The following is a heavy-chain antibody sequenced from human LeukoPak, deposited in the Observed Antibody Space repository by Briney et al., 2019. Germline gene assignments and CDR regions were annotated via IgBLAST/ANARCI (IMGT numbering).Heavy chain of an antibody. J-gene: IGHJ6*03. CDR1: GGTFSSYA. CDR2: IIPIFGTA. CDR3: APSFTDSSTLPIPIYSYSMEV. V-gene: IGHV1-69*05. D-gene: IGHD2-21*01. Sequence: EASVKVSCKASGGTFSSYAISWVRQAPGQGLEWMGGIIPIFGTANYAQKFQGRVTITTDESTSTAYMELSSLRSEDTAVYYCAPSFTDSSTLPIPIYSYSMEVGGKGT.